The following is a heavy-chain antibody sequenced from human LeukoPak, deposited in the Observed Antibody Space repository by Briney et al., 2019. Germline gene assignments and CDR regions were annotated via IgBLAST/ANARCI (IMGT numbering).Heavy chain of an antibody. Sequence: GGSLRLSCAASGFTFSSYAMHWVRQAPGKGLERVAVISYDGSNKYYADSVKGRFTISRDNSKNTLYLQMNSLRAENTAVYYCARSIAYCGGDCTENFDYWGQGTLVTVSS. D-gene: IGHD2-21*02. CDR1: GFTFSSYA. CDR2: ISYDGSNK. V-gene: IGHV3-30-3*01. CDR3: ARSIAYCGGDCTENFDY. J-gene: IGHJ4*02.